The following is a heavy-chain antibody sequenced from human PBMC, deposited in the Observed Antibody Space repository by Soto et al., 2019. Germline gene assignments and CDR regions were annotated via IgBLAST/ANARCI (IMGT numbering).Heavy chain of an antibody. D-gene: IGHD1-26*01. CDR3: VRFTSGAMAPRTYYYYGLDV. V-gene: IGHV1-69*05. J-gene: IGHJ6*01. CDR1: GGTFSSYA. Sequence: SVKVSCKASGGTFSSYAISWVRQAPGQWLEWMGGIIPIFGTSNYAQKLQGRVTITTDDSTSTAYMELSSLRSDDTAVYYSVRFTSGAMAPRTYYYYGLDVWGQGTTVTVSS. CDR2: IIPIFGTS.